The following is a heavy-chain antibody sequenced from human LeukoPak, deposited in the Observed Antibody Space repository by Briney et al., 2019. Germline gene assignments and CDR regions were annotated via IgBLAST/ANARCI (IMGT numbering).Heavy chain of an antibody. CDR3: ARDLIAVAGEGFDY. J-gene: IGHJ4*02. V-gene: IGHV1-3*01. CDR1: GYTFTSYA. CDR2: INAGNGNT. D-gene: IGHD6-19*01. Sequence: ASVKVSCKASGYTFTSYAMHWVRQAPGQRLEWMGWINAGNGNTKYSQKFQGRVTITRDTSASAAYMELSSLRSEDTAVYYCARDLIAVAGEGFDYWGQGTLATVSS.